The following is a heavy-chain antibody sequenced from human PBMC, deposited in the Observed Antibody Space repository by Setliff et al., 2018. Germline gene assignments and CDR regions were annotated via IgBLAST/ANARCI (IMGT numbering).Heavy chain of an antibody. Sequence: GGSLRLSCAASGFTFSSSAMSWVRQAPGKGLEWVSTISGRGGSTYYADSVKGRFTISRDNSKNTLYLQMNSLRAEDMALYYCAKDFGRYYGSGSYYRDWGQGTLVTVSS. CDR3: AKDFGRYYGSGSYYRD. J-gene: IGHJ4*02. CDR1: GFTFSSSA. CDR2: ISGRGGST. D-gene: IGHD3-10*01. V-gene: IGHV3-23*01.